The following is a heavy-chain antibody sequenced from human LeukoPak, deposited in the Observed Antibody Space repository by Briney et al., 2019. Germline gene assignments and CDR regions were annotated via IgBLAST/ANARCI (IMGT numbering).Heavy chain of an antibody. J-gene: IGHJ4*02. Sequence: SETLSLTCTVSGGSISSYSWSWIRQPPGKGLEWIGNIYYSGSTNYNPSLKSRVTISVDTSKNQFSLKLSSVTAADTAVYYCARVTGGYSFGAFDYWGRGTLVTVSS. D-gene: IGHD5-18*01. CDR2: IYYSGST. CDR1: GGSISSYS. CDR3: ARVTGGYSFGAFDY. V-gene: IGHV4-59*01.